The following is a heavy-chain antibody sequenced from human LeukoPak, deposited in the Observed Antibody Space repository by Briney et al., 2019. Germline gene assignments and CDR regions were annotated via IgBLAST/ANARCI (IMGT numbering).Heavy chain of an antibody. V-gene: IGHV4-31*03. CDR1: GGSISIGGYY. CDR3: ASGDNDPLFDY. J-gene: IGHJ4*02. D-gene: IGHD1-1*01. CDR2: IYYSGST. Sequence: SQTLSLTCTVSGGSISIGGYYWSWIRQHPGKGLEWIGSIYYSGSTNYNPSLQGRVTISLDTSRNQFSLKLSSVTAADTAVYYCASGDNDPLFDYWGQGTLVTVSS.